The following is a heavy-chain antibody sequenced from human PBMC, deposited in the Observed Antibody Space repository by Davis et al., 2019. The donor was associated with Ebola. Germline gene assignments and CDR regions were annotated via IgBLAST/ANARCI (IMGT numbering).Heavy chain of an antibody. D-gene: IGHD6-13*01. CDR3: ARDSPHMGSSLDY. CDR2: IIPIFGTA. Sequence: SVKVSCKASGYTFTSYAMHWVRQAPGQGLEWMGGIIPIFGTANYAQKFQGRVTITADESTSTAYMELSSLRSEDTAVYYCARDSPHMGSSLDYWGQGTLVTVSS. J-gene: IGHJ4*02. V-gene: IGHV1-69*13. CDR1: GYTFTSYA.